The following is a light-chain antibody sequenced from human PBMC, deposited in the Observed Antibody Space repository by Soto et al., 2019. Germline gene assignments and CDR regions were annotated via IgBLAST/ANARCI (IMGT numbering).Light chain of an antibody. CDR3: QQYGSSPKT. Sequence: EIVLTQSPGTLSLSPGERVTLSCRASQSVSSNYFAWYQQKPGQAPSLLIYDASSRATGIPDRFSGSGSGTDFTITISRLEPEDSAVYYCQQYGSSPKTFGQGSKVEIK. CDR1: QSVSSNY. J-gene: IGKJ1*01. CDR2: DAS. V-gene: IGKV3-20*01.